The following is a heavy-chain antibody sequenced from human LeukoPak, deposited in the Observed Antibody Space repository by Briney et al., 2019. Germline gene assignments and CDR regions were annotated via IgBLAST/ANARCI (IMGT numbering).Heavy chain of an antibody. V-gene: IGHV4-39*01. J-gene: IGHJ4*02. CDR3: ARRRFVRGPDVVNPFDY. Sequence: SETLSLTCTVSGGSISSTFYYWGWIRQPPGKGLEWIGSINYSGSTYYNPSLKSRVTISVDTSKNQFSLMLSSVTAADTAVYYCARRRFVRGPDVVNPFDYWGQGTLVTVSS. CDR2: INYSGST. CDR1: GGSISSTFYY. D-gene: IGHD2-8*01.